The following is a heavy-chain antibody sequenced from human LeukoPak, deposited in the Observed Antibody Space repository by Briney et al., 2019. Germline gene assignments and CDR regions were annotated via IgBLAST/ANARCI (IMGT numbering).Heavy chain of an antibody. D-gene: IGHD3-22*01. J-gene: IGHJ4*02. CDR3: ARLYYYDSSGYYYEIFDY. Sequence: ASVKVSCKASGYTFTSYGISWVRQAPGQGLEWMGWISAYNGNTNYAQKLQGRVTMTTDTSTSTAYMELRSLRSDDTAVYYCARLYYYDSSGYYYEIFDYWGQGTLVTVST. CDR1: GYTFTSYG. V-gene: IGHV1-18*01. CDR2: ISAYNGNT.